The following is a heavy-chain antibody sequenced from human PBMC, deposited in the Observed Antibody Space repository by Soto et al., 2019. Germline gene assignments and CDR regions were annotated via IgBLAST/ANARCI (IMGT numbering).Heavy chain of an antibody. Sequence: PSETLSLTCTVSGGSTNSRSDYWGWIRQPPGKGLEWIGSIYYSGNTHYNPSLKSRVTISVDTSMNQFSLNLDSVTAVDSAVYYCVRGGYVHAFDYWGQGALVTVSS. CDR3: VRGGYVHAFDY. D-gene: IGHD5-12*01. V-gene: IGHV4-39*07. CDR1: GGSTNSRSDY. J-gene: IGHJ4*02. CDR2: IYYSGNT.